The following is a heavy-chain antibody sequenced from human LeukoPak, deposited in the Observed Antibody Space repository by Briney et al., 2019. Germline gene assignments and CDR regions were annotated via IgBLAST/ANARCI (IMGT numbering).Heavy chain of an antibody. J-gene: IGHJ4*02. V-gene: IGHV4-39*01. CDR2: IYYSGST. D-gene: IGHD3-22*01. CDR3: AGHKGYYDSSGYYYLPDY. Sequence: SETLSLTCTVSGGSISSSSYYWGWIRQPPGKGLEWIGSIYYSGSTYYNPSLKSRVTISVDTSKNQFSLKLSSVTAADTAVYYCAGHKGYYDSSGYYYLPDYWGQGTLVTVSS. CDR1: GGSISSSSYY.